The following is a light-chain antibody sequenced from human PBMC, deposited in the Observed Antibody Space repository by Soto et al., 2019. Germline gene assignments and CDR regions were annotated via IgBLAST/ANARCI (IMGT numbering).Light chain of an antibody. V-gene: IGKV3-15*01. J-gene: IGKJ1*01. CDR1: QSVSSN. CDR3: QQYNNWPLT. CDR2: GAS. Sequence: EIVMTQSPATLSVSPGERATLSCGASQSVSSNLAWYQQKPGQAPRLLIYGASTRATGIPARFSGSGSGTEFTLTISSLQSEDFALDYCQQYNNWPLTFGQGTKVEIK.